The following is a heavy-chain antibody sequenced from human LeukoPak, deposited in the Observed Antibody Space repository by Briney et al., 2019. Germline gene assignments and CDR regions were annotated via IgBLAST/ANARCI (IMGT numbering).Heavy chain of an antibody. V-gene: IGHV4-59*08. D-gene: IGHD6-13*01. CDR1: GGSVSSYY. CDR2: IYYSGST. CDR3: ARALEGSSSQYYFDY. Sequence: PSETLSLTCTVSGGSVSSYYWSWIRQPPGKGLEWIGLIYYSGSTNYNPSLKSRVTISVDTSKNQFSLKLSSVTAADTAVYYCARALEGSSSQYYFDYWGQGTLVTVSS. J-gene: IGHJ4*02.